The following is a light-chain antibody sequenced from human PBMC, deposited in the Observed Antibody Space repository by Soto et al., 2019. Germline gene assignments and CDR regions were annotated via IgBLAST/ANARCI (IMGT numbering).Light chain of an antibody. CDR2: GAS. V-gene: IGKV3-20*01. J-gene: IGKJ1*01. CDR1: QSISSSY. CDR3: QQYGSSPTWT. Sequence: EIVLTQSPDTLSLSPGDRVTLSCRASQSISSSYLAWSQQKPGQAPRLLIYGASSRATGIPDRFSGSGSGTDFTLTISRLEPEDFAVYYCQQYGSSPTWTFGQGTKVDIK.